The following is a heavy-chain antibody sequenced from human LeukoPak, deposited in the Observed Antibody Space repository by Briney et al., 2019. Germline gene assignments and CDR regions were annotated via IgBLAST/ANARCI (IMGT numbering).Heavy chain of an antibody. J-gene: IGHJ6*02. V-gene: IGHV3-66*02. CDR2: IYSGGST. CDR1: GFTVSSNY. Sequence: GGSPRLSCAASGFTVSSNYMSWVRQAPGKGLEWVSVIYSGGSTYYADSVKGRFTISRDNSKNTLYLQMNSLRAEDTAVYYCARDVYDRGMDVWGQGTTVTVSS. D-gene: IGHD3-22*01. CDR3: ARDVYDRGMDV.